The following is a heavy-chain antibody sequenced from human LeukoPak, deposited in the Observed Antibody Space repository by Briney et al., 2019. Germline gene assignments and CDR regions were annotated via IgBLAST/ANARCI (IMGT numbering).Heavy chain of an antibody. CDR1: GGSFSGYY. CDR2: INHSGST. CDR3: ARGSSGWYSHWFDP. Sequence: SETLSLTCAVYGGSFSGYYWSWIRQPPGKGLEWIGEINHSGSTNYNPSLKSRVAISVDTSKNQFSLKRSSVTAADTAVYYCARGSSGWYSHWFDPWGQGTLVTVSS. J-gene: IGHJ5*02. D-gene: IGHD6-19*01. V-gene: IGHV4-34*01.